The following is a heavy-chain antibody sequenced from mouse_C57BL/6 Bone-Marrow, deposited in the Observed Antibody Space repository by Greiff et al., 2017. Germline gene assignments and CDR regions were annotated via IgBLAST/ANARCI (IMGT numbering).Heavy chain of an antibody. Sequence: EVQLQQSGPELVKPGASVKISCKASGYTFTDYYMNWVKQSHGKSLEWIGDINPNNGGTSYNQKFKGKATLTVDKSSSTAYMELRSLTSEDSAVYYCARFLYEFDYWGQGTTLTVSS. CDR1: GYTFTDYY. V-gene: IGHV1-26*01. D-gene: IGHD1-1*01. CDR2: INPNNGGT. CDR3: ARFLYEFDY. J-gene: IGHJ2*01.